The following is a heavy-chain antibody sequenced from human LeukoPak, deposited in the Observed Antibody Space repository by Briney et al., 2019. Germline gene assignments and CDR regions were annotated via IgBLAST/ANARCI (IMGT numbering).Heavy chain of an antibody. D-gene: IGHD3-9*01. V-gene: IGHV3-66*01. CDR3: ARSLRYFDWLLTDY. CDR2: IYSGGST. CDR1: GFTVSSNY. J-gene: IGHJ4*02. Sequence: GGSLRLSCAASGFTVSSNYMSWVRQAPGEGLEWVSVIYSGGSTYYADSVKGRFTISRDNSKNTLYLQMNSLRAEDTAVYYCARSLRYFDWLLTDYWGQGTLVTVSS.